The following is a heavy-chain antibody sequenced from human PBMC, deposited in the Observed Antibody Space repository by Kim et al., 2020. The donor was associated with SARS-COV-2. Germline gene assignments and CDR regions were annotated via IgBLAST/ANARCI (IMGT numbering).Heavy chain of an antibody. D-gene: IGHD2-15*01. CDR1: GGSISSSSYY. J-gene: IGHJ5*02. CDR2: IYYSGST. Sequence: SETLSLTCTVSGGSISSSSYYWGWIRQPPGKGLEWIGSIYYSGSTYYNPSLKSRVTISVDTSKNQFSLKLSSVTAADTAVYYCARVPRISRYSVEDNWFDPWGQGTLVTVSS. CDR3: ARVPRISRYSVEDNWFDP. V-gene: IGHV4-39*07.